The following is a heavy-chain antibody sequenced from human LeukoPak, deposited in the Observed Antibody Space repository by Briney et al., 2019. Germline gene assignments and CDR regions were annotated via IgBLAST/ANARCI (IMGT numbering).Heavy chain of an antibody. Sequence: GGSLRLSCAASGFTFRNYAMSWVRQAPGKGLEWVSAISGSGGSTYYAGSVKGRFTISRDNSRNTLYLQMNSLRAEDTAVYYCAKDGCSGGSCYWNYYMDVWGKGTTVTISS. J-gene: IGHJ6*03. V-gene: IGHV3-23*01. CDR2: ISGSGGST. D-gene: IGHD2-15*01. CDR1: GFTFRNYA. CDR3: AKDGCSGGSCYWNYYMDV.